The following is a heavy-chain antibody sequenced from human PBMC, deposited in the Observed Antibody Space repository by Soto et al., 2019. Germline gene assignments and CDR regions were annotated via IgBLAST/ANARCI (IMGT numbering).Heavy chain of an antibody. D-gene: IGHD3-22*01. CDR3: AREGIEYYYASSGIDY. CDR2: IYYSGST. Sequence: SETLSLTCTVSGGSISSGGYYWSWIRQHPGKGLEWIGYIYYSGSTYYNPSLKSRVTISVDTSKNQFSLKLSSVTAADTAVYYCAREGIEYYYASSGIDYWGQGTLVTVSS. CDR1: GGSISSGGYY. V-gene: IGHV4-31*03. J-gene: IGHJ4*02.